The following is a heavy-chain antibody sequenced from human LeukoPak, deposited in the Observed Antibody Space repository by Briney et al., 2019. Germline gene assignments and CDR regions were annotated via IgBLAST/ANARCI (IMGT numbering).Heavy chain of an antibody. CDR3: AKDLGTEYNIFDY. CDR2: VRYGGNIK. D-gene: IGHD3-9*01. V-gene: IGHV3-30*02. J-gene: IGHJ4*02. CDR1: EFTFSAYA. Sequence: GGSLRLSCATPEFTFSAYAMHWIRQAPGRGLEWVAFVRYGGNIKYYADSVKGRFTISRDNPKNTLYLQMNSLRPEDTAVYYCAKDLGTEYNIFDYWGQGTLVTVSS.